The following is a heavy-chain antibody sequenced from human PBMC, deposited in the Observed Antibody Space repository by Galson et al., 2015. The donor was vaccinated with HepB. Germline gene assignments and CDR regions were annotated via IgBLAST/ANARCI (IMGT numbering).Heavy chain of an antibody. CDR2: IWSDGSKQ. J-gene: IGHJ4*02. Sequence: SLRLSCATSGFNFSTYGMHWVRQPPGRGLEWVAIIWSDGSKQFYADSVKGRFNIYRDNSKNILYLEVNNVRGEDTAVYYCGRQEADSATYDQAIDFWGLGVPVTVSS. V-gene: IGHV3-33*01. CDR1: GFNFSTYG. D-gene: IGHD5-24*01. CDR3: GRQEADSATYDQAIDF.